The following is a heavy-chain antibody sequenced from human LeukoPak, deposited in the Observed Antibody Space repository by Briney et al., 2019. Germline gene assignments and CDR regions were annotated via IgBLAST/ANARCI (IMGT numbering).Heavy chain of an antibody. CDR2: IGVAANT. CDR1: GFTFSSYD. CDR3: ARQNTPHGNFDY. Sequence: GGSLRLSCAASGFTFSSYDMHWVRQATGKGLEWVSAIGVAANTFYSGSVKGRFTISRENAKNSLYPLMTSLRAEDTAVYYCARQNTPHGNFDYWGQGILVTVSS. J-gene: IGHJ4*02. D-gene: IGHD1-26*01. V-gene: IGHV3-13*01.